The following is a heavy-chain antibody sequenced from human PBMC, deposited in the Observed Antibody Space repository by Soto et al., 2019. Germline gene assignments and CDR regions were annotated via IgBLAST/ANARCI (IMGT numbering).Heavy chain of an antibody. D-gene: IGHD3-9*01. Sequence: EVQLVESGGGLVQPGGSLRLSCAASGFTVNSNYMSWVRQAPGKGLEGASVIYSDGSTYYADSVKGRVIISRDNSNNTLYFQMNSLRAEDTAVYYCATLTKYDILTGFYPCWGQGTLVTVSS. CDR2: IYSDGST. J-gene: IGHJ4*02. CDR3: ATLTKYDILTGFYPC. V-gene: IGHV3-66*01. CDR1: GFTVNSNY.